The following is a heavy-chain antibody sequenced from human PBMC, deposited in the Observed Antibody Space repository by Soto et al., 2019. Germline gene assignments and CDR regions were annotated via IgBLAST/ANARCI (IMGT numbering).Heavy chain of an antibody. Sequence: GGSLRLSCAASGFVFSDFQVNGVRQAPGGGLEWLSSITGTSAFTEYAESIEGRFTISRDNPNKLLFLHMDNLRPEDTAVYYCASDNLSFQGAFDLWGQGTLVTVSS. CDR1: GFVFSDFQ. V-gene: IGHV3-21*01. CDR3: ASDNLSFQGAFDL. D-gene: IGHD3-16*01. J-gene: IGHJ4*02. CDR2: ITGTSAFT.